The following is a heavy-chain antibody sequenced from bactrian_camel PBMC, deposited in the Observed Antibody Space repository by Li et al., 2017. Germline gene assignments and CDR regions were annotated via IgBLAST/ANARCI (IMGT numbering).Heavy chain of an antibody. D-gene: IGHD6*01. Sequence: VQLVESGGGSVQAGESLRLSCVASGFPGNNLYMAWFRQAPGKEREGVAAIDNAGSATYTYAVQGRFTISKDSAKNTVYLQMNNLQPEDTATYYCAEGRGSRGEHCYSLNYWGQGTQVTVS. CDR3: AEGRGSRGEHCYSLNY. CDR1: GFPGNNLY. V-gene: IGHV3S40*01. J-gene: IGHJ4*01. CDR2: IDNAGSAT.